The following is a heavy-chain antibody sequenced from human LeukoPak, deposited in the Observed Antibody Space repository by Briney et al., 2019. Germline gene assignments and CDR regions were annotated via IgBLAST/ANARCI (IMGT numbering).Heavy chain of an antibody. CDR3: AREYYYGSGSYLGLDY. Sequence: PGGSLRLSCAASGIAFSVYTMHWVRQAPGKGLEWVAVLSYDGSNKYYADSVKGRFTISRDNSKNTLYLQMNSLRAEDTAVYYCAREYYYGSGSYLGLDYWGQGTLVTVSS. D-gene: IGHD3-10*01. V-gene: IGHV3-30*07. CDR1: GIAFSVYT. J-gene: IGHJ4*02. CDR2: LSYDGSNK.